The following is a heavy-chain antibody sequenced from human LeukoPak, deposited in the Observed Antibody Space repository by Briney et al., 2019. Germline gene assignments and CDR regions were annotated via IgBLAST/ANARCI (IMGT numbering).Heavy chain of an antibody. Sequence: SETLSLTCTVSGGSISSYYWSWIRQPPGKGLEWIGYIYYSGSTNYNPSLKSRVTISVDTSKNQFSLKLSSVTAADTAVYYCARATQLELGYYFDYWGQGTLVTVSS. CDR2: IYYSGST. CDR1: GGSISSYY. CDR3: ARATQLELGYYFDY. D-gene: IGHD1-1*01. J-gene: IGHJ4*02. V-gene: IGHV4-59*01.